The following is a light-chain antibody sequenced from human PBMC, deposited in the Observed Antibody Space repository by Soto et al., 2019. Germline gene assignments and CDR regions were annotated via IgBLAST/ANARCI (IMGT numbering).Light chain of an antibody. CDR2: GAS. CDR1: QSVSSSY. J-gene: IGKJ1*01. Sequence: EVVLTQSPAILSLSPGERATLSCSASQSVSSSYLAWYQQKPGQAPRLLIYGASSRATGIPDRFSGSGSGTDFTLTISRLEPEDFAVYYCQQYGSSPWTFGQGTKVDIK. CDR3: QQYGSSPWT. V-gene: IGKV3-20*01.